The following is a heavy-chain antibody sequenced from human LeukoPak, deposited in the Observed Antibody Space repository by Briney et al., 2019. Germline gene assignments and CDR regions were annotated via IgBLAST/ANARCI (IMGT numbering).Heavy chain of an antibody. CDR3: ARAFLGGYYDILTGVDY. D-gene: IGHD3-9*01. Sequence: ASVRVSCKASGYTFTSYGISWVRQAPGQGLEWMGWISAYNGNTNYAQKLQGRVTMTTDTSTSTAYMELRSLRSDDTAVYYCARAFLGGYYDILTGVDYWGQGTLVTVSS. CDR1: GYTFTSYG. CDR2: ISAYNGNT. J-gene: IGHJ4*02. V-gene: IGHV1-18*01.